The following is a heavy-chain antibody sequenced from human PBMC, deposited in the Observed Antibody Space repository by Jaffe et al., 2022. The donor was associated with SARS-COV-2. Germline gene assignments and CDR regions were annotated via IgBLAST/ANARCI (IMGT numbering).Heavy chain of an antibody. CDR1: GGSFSGYY. Sequence: QVQLQQWGAGLLKPSETLSLTCAVYGGSFSGYYWSWIRQPPGKGLEWIGEINHSGSTNYNPSLKSRVTISVDTSKNQFSLKLSSVTAADTAVYYCARGGYCSGGSCQHRHGRDLDYWGQGTLVTVSS. CDR2: INHSGST. V-gene: IGHV4-34*01. D-gene: IGHD2-15*01. CDR3: ARGGYCSGGSCQHRHGRDLDY. J-gene: IGHJ4*02.